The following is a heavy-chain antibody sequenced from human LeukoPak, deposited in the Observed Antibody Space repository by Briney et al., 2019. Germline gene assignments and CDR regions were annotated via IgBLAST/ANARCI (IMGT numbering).Heavy chain of an antibody. Sequence: SETLSLTCAVSGGSISGGGYSWSWIRQPPGKGLEWIGYIYHSGSTYYNPSLKSRVTISVDRSKNQFSLKLSSVTAADTAVYYCARLAAATRNFDYWGQGTLVTVSS. J-gene: IGHJ4*02. CDR1: GGSISGGGYS. V-gene: IGHV4-30-2*01. CDR2: IYHSGST. CDR3: ARLAAATRNFDY. D-gene: IGHD6-13*01.